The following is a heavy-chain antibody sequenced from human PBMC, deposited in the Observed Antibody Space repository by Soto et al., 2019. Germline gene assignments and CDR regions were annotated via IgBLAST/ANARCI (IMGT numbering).Heavy chain of an antibody. D-gene: IGHD5-12*01. CDR1: GDRVSSNSAA. J-gene: IGHJ4*02. CDR3: ARSVDIVATITYYFDY. Sequence: SQTLSLTCAISGDRVSSNSAAWNWIRQSPSRGLEWLGRTYYRSKWYNDYAVSVKSRITINPDTSKNQFSLQLNSVTPEDTAVYYCARSVDIVATITYYFDYWGQGTLVTVSS. CDR2: TYYRSKWYN. V-gene: IGHV6-1*01.